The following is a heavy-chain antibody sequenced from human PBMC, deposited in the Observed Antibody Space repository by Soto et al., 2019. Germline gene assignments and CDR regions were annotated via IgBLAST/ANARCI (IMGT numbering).Heavy chain of an antibody. Sequence: SETLSLTCAVYGGSFSGYYWSWIRQPPGKGLEWIGEINHSGRTNYNPSLKSRVTISVDTSKNQFSLKLSSVTAADTAVYYCARGGLRNRFYYYYGMDVWGQGTTVTVSS. J-gene: IGHJ6*02. CDR2: INHSGRT. CDR3: ARGGLRNRFYYYYGMDV. D-gene: IGHD3-3*01. CDR1: GGSFSGYY. V-gene: IGHV4-34*01.